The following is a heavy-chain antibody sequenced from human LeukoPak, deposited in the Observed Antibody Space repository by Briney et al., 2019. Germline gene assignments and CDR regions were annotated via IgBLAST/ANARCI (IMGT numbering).Heavy chain of an antibody. CDR1: GYTFTSYY. D-gene: IGHD3-10*01. Sequence: ASVKVSCKASGYTFTSYYMHWVRQAPGQGLEWMGIINPSGGSTSYAQKFQGRVTMTRDMSTSTVYMELSSLRSEDTAVYYCATVLRTYYYGSGGATGFDYWGQGTLVTVSS. CDR3: ATVLRTYYYGSGGATGFDY. V-gene: IGHV1-46*01. CDR2: INPSGGST. J-gene: IGHJ4*02.